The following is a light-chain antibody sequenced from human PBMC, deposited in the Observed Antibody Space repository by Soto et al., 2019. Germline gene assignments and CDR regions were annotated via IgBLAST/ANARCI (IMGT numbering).Light chain of an antibody. V-gene: IGLV1-40*01. Sequence: QSVLTQPPSVSGAPGQRVTISCAGSSYNIGAGYDVHWYQQLPGTAPKLLIYGNSNRPSGVPDRFSGSKSGTSASLAITGLQAADEADYYCQSYDSSLSALVFGGGTKLTVL. J-gene: IGLJ2*01. CDR1: SYNIGAGYD. CDR3: QSYDSSLSALV. CDR2: GNS.